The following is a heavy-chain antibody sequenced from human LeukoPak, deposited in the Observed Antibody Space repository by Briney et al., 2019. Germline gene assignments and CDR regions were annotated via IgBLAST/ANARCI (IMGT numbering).Heavy chain of an antibody. V-gene: IGHV3-66*02. Sequence: GGSLRLSCTASGFTVSSNYMSWVRQAPGKGLEWVSIIYSGGSTYYADSVKGRFTISRDNSKNTVYLQMNSLRAEDTAIYYCARVSAGDWGQGTLVTVSS. CDR1: GFTVSSNY. CDR3: ARVSAGD. J-gene: IGHJ4*02. CDR2: IYSGGST. D-gene: IGHD4-17*01.